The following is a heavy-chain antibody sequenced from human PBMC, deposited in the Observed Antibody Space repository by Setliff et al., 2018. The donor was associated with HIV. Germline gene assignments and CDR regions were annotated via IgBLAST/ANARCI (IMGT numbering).Heavy chain of an antibody. CDR3: ARERSGGSCYSCNYYYMDV. Sequence: SETLSLTCTVSGGSISYYFWSWIRQPPGKGLEWIGSVYYGGGTYYNPSLKSRVTISVDTSKNQFSLKLSSVTAADTAVYYCARERSGGSCYSCNYYYMDVWGKGTTVTVSS. CDR2: VYYGGGT. D-gene: IGHD2-15*01. CDR1: GGSISYYF. J-gene: IGHJ6*03. V-gene: IGHV4-59*12.